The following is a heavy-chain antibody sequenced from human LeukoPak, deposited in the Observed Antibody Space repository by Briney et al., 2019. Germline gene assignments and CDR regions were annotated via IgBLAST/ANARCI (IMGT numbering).Heavy chain of an antibody. CDR3: EKGSLSSRPYYFDF. V-gene: IGHV3-23*01. CDR2: ITGSGDDT. CDR1: GFSFNNYA. D-gene: IGHD3-10*02. J-gene: IGHJ4*02. Sequence: GGSLRLSCAASGFSFNNYAMSWVRQVPGKGLEWVSAITGSGDDTYHADSVKGRFTISRDNSRNTLYLQMNSLRVEDSALYHCEKGSLSSRPYYFDFWGQGTLVTVSS.